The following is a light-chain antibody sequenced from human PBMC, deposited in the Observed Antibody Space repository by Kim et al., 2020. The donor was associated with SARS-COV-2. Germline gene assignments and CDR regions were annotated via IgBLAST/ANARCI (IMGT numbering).Light chain of an antibody. CDR2: DDI. J-gene: IGLJ1*01. CDR3: QVWDSDGAQYV. CDR1: KIGVYS. Sequence: VAPGKTATITCGGHKIGVYSVHMYQHKPGQAPLMVLYDDIDLPSGIPERFSGSNSVNTATLTISRVEAGDEADYYCQVWDSDGAQYVFGTGTKVTVL. V-gene: IGLV3-21*03.